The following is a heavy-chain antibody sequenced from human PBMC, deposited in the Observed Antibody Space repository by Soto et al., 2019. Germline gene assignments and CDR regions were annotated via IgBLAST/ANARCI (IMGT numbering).Heavy chain of an antibody. CDR3: AREGSNRYYYYGMDV. D-gene: IGHD2-2*01. CDR1: GDTISTGGYS. V-gene: IGHV4-30-2*01. J-gene: IGHJ6*02. Sequence: PSETLSLTCGVSGDTISTGGYSWAWIRQPPGKALEWIGHTYHSGNPYYNPSLKSRVIISVDRSKNQFSLKVSSVTAADTAVYYCAREGSNRYYYYGMDVWGQGTTVTSP. CDR2: TYHSGNP.